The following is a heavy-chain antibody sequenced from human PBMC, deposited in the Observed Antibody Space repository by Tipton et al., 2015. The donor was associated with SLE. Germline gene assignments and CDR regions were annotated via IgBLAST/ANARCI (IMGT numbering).Heavy chain of an antibody. V-gene: IGHV3-23*01. Sequence: SLRLSCAASGFTFSDYYMTWIRQAPGKGLEWVSAISGSGGSTYYADSVKGRFTISRDNSKNTLYLQMNSLRAEDTAVYYCAKGQQWLAWYFDLWGRGALVTVSS. D-gene: IGHD6-19*01. CDR2: ISGSGGST. CDR3: AKGQQWLAWYFDL. CDR1: GFTFSDYY. J-gene: IGHJ2*01.